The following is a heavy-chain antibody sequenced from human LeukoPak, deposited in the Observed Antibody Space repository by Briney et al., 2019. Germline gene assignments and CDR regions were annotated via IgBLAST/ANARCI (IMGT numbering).Heavy chain of an antibody. D-gene: IGHD3-16*01. Sequence: GGSLRLSCAASGFTFSSYAMSWVRQAPGKGLEWVSAISGSGGSTYYADSVKGRFTISRDNSKNTVYLQMNSLRAEDTAVYYCANGGNDNDAFDIWGQGTMVTVSS. V-gene: IGHV3-23*01. CDR3: ANGGNDNDAFDI. CDR2: ISGSGGST. J-gene: IGHJ3*02. CDR1: GFTFSSYA.